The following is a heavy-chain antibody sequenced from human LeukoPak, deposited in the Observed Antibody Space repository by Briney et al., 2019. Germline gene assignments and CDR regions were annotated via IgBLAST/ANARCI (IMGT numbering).Heavy chain of an antibody. Sequence: PSETLSLTCAVYGGSFSGYYWSWIRQPPGKGLEWIGEINHSGTTNSNPSLGSRLTMSIDSSKNQFSLKLTSVTAADTGVYYCARGDSNSLEYLYYMDVWGKGTTVTVSS. J-gene: IGHJ6*03. CDR1: GGSFSGYY. CDR3: ARGDSNSLEYLYYMDV. CDR2: INHSGTT. V-gene: IGHV4-34*01. D-gene: IGHD4-11*01.